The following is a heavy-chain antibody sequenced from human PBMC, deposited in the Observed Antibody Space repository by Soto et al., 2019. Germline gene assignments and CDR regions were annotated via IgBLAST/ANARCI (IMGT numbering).Heavy chain of an antibody. CDR1: GGSFSGYY. CDR3: ARVRIQSLFMRRGGMDV. Sequence: SETQSLTCAVYGGSFSGYYWSWIRQPPGRGLEWIGEINHSGSTNYNPSLKSRVTISVDTSKNQFSLKLSSVTAADTAVYYCARVRIQSLFMRRGGMDVWGQGTTVTVSS. D-gene: IGHD5-18*01. CDR2: INHSGST. J-gene: IGHJ6*02. V-gene: IGHV4-34*01.